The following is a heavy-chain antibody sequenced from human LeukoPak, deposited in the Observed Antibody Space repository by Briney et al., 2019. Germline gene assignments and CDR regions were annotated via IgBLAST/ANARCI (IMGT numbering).Heavy chain of an antibody. J-gene: IGHJ6*02. CDR1: GGTFSSYA. V-gene: IGHV1-69*04. Sequence: ASVKVSCKASGGTFSSYAISWVRQAPGQGLEWMGRIIPILGIANYAQKVQGRVTITADKSTSTAYMELSSLRSEDTAVYYCASCGQYYYDSSGYDYYYGMDVWGQGTTVTVSS. CDR3: ASCGQYYYDSSGYDYYYGMDV. D-gene: IGHD3-22*01. CDR2: IIPILGIA.